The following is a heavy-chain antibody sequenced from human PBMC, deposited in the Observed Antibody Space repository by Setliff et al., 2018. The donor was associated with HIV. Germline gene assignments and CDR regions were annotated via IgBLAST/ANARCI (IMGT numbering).Heavy chain of an antibody. Sequence: SETLSLTCTVAGGSISSGTYYWSWIRQPAGKGLEWIGHIYTSGTTNYNPSLKSRVTISVDTSRNQFSLKLSSVTAADTALYSCARHAKLGIGGNDVFDIWGQGTMVTVSS. J-gene: IGHJ3*02. CDR2: IYTSGTT. D-gene: IGHD7-27*01. V-gene: IGHV4-61*09. CDR1: GGSISSGTYY. CDR3: ARHAKLGIGGNDVFDI.